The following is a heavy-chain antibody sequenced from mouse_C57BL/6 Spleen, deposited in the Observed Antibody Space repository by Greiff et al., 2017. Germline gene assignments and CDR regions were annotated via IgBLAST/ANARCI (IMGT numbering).Heavy chain of an antibody. D-gene: IGHD2-4*01. CDR1: GYTFTSYW. J-gene: IGHJ4*01. Sequence: VQLQQPGAELVKPGASVKMSCKASGYTFTSYWITWVKQRPGQGLEWIGDIYPGSGSTNYNEKFKSKATLTVDTSSSTAYMQLSSLTSEDSAVYYCASCYDYDKGIDYYAMDYWGQGTSVTVSS. CDR3: ASCYDYDKGIDYYAMDY. V-gene: IGHV1-55*01. CDR2: IYPGSGST.